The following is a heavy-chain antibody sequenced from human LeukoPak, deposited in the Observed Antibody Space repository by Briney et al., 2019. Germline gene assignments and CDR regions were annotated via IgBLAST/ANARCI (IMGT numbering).Heavy chain of an antibody. V-gene: IGHV4-30-4*07. D-gene: IGHD6-19*01. J-gene: IGHJ4*02. CDR2: IYYSGST. CDR1: GGSISSGGYS. CDR3: ARDKVAVAAPDY. Sequence: PSQTLSLTCAVSGGSISSGGYSWSWIRQPPGKGLEWIGYIYYSGSTYYNPSLQTRVTISVDKSKNQFSLQLNSVTPEDTAVYYCARDKVAVAAPDYWGQGTLVTVSS.